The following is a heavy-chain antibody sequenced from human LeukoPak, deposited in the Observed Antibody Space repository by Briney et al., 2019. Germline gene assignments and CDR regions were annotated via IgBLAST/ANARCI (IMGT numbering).Heavy chain of an antibody. Sequence: ASVKVSCKASGYTFTSYGISWVRQAPGQGLEWMGWISAYNGNTNYAQKLQGRVTMTTDTSTSTAYMELSSLRSEDTAVYYCATGMVPAAIRTFYYYYYGMDVWGQGTTVTVSS. CDR1: GYTFTSYG. D-gene: IGHD2-2*02. V-gene: IGHV1-18*01. CDR2: ISAYNGNT. J-gene: IGHJ6*02. CDR3: ATGMVPAAIRTFYYYYYGMDV.